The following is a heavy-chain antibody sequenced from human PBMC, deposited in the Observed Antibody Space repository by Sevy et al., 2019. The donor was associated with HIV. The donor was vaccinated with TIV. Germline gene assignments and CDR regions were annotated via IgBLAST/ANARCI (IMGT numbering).Heavy chain of an antibody. CDR1: GGTFSSYV. D-gene: IGHD6-13*01. CDR2: IIPIFGTA. J-gene: IGHJ4*02. Sequence: ASVKVSCKASGGTFSSYVISWVRQAPGQGLEWMGRIIPIFGTANYAQKFQGRVTITADESTSTAYMELSSLGSEDTAVYYCARDPSGPIAAAGATYFDYWGQGTLVTVSS. CDR3: ARDPSGPIAAAGATYFDY. V-gene: IGHV1-69*13.